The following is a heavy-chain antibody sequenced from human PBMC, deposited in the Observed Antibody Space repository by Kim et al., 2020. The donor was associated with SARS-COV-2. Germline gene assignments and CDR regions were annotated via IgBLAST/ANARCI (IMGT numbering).Heavy chain of an antibody. CDR2: INHSGST. J-gene: IGHJ6*02. CDR1: GGSFSGYY. Sequence: SETLSLTCAVYGGSFSGYYWSWIRQPPGKGLEWIGEINHSGSTNYNPSLKSRVTISVDTSKNQFSLKLSSVTAADTAVYYCARGNKRGYCSSTSCYFVGMDVWGQGTTVTVSS. D-gene: IGHD2-2*01. CDR3: ARGNKRGYCSSTSCYFVGMDV. V-gene: IGHV4-34*01.